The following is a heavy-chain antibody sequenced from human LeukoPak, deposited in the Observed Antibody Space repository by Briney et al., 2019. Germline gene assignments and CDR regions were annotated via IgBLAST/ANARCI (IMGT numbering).Heavy chain of an antibody. CDR2: INSDGSST. J-gene: IGHJ4*02. D-gene: IGHD6-19*01. CDR1: GFTFSSYW. Sequence: GGSLRLSCAASGFTFSSYWMHWVRQAPGKGLVWVSRINSDGSSTSYADSVKGRFTISRDNAKNTLYLQMNSLRAEDTAVYYCATPGYSSGWYYYWGQGTLVTVSS. CDR3: ATPGYSSGWYYY. V-gene: IGHV3-74*01.